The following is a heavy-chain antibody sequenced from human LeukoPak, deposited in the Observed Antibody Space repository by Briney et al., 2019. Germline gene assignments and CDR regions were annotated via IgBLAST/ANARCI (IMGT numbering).Heavy chain of an antibody. J-gene: IGHJ4*02. CDR3: ARVSGWFFDY. Sequence: GSLRLSCAASGFTFSSYAMSWIRQPPGKGLEWIGEINHSGSTNYNRSLKSRVTISVDTSKNQFSLKLSSVTAADTAVYYCARVSGWFFDYWGQGTLVTVSS. CDR2: INHSGST. D-gene: IGHD6-19*01. CDR1: GFTFSSYA. V-gene: IGHV4-34*01.